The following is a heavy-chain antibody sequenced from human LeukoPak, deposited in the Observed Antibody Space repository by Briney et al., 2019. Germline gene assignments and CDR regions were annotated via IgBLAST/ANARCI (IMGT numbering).Heavy chain of an antibody. V-gene: IGHV1-2*06. CDR3: ARDTLESIAAADR. CDR1: GYTFTSYY. J-gene: IGHJ3*01. CDR2: INPNSGGT. Sequence: ASVKVSCKASGYTFTSYYMHWVRQAPGQGLEWMGRINPNSGGTNYAQKFQGRVTMTRDTSISTAYMELSRLRSDDTAVYYCARDTLESIAAADRGGQGTMVTVYS. D-gene: IGHD6-13*01.